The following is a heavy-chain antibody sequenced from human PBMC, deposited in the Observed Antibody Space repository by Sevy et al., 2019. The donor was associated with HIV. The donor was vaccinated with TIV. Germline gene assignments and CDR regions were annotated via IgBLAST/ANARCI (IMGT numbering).Heavy chain of an antibody. V-gene: IGHV3-33*01. D-gene: IGHD6-19*01. CDR1: GFTFSSYG. J-gene: IGHJ4*02. Sequence: GESLKISCAASGFTFSSYGLHWVRQAPGRGLEWVAGILSVGNIKYYIDSVKGRFTISRDDSKNTLYLQMNSLRAEDTAVYYCARESGRGWYIDHWGQGALVTVSS. CDR2: ILSVGNIK. CDR3: ARESGRGWYIDH.